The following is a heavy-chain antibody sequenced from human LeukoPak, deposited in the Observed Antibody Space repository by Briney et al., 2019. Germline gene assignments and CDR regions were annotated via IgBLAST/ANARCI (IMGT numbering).Heavy chain of an antibody. D-gene: IGHD2-2*01. V-gene: IGHV3-48*01. Sequence: GGSLRLSCAASGFTFSSYNMNWVRQAPGKGLERIAYISSSSSTIYYADSVKGRFTISRDNAKNSVFLQMNSLRAEDTAVYYCARWDCTTTNCNVGGPLRAPNWFDPWGQGTLVTVSS. CDR2: ISSSSSTI. CDR3: ARWDCTTTNCNVGGPLRAPNWFDP. CDR1: GFTFSSYN. J-gene: IGHJ5*02.